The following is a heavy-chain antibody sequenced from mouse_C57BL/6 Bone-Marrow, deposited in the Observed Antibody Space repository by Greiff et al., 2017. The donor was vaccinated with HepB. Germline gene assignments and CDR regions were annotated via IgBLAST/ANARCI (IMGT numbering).Heavy chain of an antibody. Sequence: DVMLVESGGGLVQPGGSLKLSCAASGFTFSDYYMYWVRQTPEKRLEWVAYISNGGGSTYYPDTVKGRFTISRDNAKNTLYLQMSRLKSEDTAMYYCARHVDGNHYYAMDYWGQGTSVTVSS. V-gene: IGHV5-12*01. CDR3: ARHVDGNHYYAMDY. CDR2: ISNGGGST. CDR1: GFTFSDYY. J-gene: IGHJ4*01. D-gene: IGHD1-1*01.